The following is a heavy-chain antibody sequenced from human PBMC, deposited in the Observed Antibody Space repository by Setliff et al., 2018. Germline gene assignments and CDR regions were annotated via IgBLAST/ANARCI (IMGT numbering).Heavy chain of an antibody. CDR3: ARDVGASFWTVYHAVLPMDV. Sequence: SETLSLTCTVSDDSISSRHYYWSWIRQPAGKGLEWLGQIYTSWSTNYDPSLKGRATLSIDASKKQFSLLLTSVTAADTAVYFCARDVGASFWTVYHAVLPMDVWGKGTTVTVSS. CDR2: IYTSWST. V-gene: IGHV4-61*09. CDR1: DDSISSRHYY. D-gene: IGHD3-3*01. J-gene: IGHJ6*03.